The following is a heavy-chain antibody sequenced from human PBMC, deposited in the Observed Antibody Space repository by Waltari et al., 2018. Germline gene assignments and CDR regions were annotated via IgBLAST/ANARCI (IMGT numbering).Heavy chain of an antibody. Sequence: VKLVESGGGWVQPGGSLTLYCAAYGVNVSKYDMSWVRQAPGKGLEWIACISSRGASKYYADSVKGRFTVSRDNAKNSLYLQMSGLRAEDTALYFCARDRADSGFRRSDFWGQGTLVTVSS. CDR1: GVNVSKYD. V-gene: IGHV3-48*03. CDR2: ISSRGASK. D-gene: IGHD3-22*01. CDR3: ARDRADSGFRRSDF. J-gene: IGHJ4*02.